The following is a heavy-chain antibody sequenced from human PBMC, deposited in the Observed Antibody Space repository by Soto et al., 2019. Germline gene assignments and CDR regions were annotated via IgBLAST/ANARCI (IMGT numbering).Heavy chain of an antibody. CDR1: GGTFSSYA. Sequence: QVQLVQSGAEVKKPGSSVKVSCKASGGTFSSYAISWVRQAPGQGLEWMGGIIPIFGTANYAQKFQGRVTITADESTSTAYMELSSLRSDDAAVYYCARVFPRSSPNWFDPWGQGTLVTVSS. CDR3: ARVFPRSSPNWFDP. J-gene: IGHJ5*02. CDR2: IIPIFGTA. D-gene: IGHD6-6*01. V-gene: IGHV1-69*01.